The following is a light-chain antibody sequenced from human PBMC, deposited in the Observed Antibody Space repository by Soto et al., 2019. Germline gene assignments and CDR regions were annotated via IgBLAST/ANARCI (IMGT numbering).Light chain of an antibody. V-gene: IGLV1-47*01. CDR1: SSNIGSHN. J-gene: IGLJ1*01. CDR2: KNN. Sequence: QSVLTQPPSASGTPGQRVSISCSGGSSNIGSHNVYWYQQLPGTAPKLLIFKNNQRPSGVPDRFSGSKSGTSASLAISGLRSEDEADYYCAAWDDSLSRRVFGTGTKVTVL. CDR3: AAWDDSLSRRV.